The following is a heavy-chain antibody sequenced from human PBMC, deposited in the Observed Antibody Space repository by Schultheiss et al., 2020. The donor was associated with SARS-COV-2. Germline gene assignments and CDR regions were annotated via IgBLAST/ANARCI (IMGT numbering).Heavy chain of an antibody. CDR1: GGSFSGYY. CDR3: ARVPFSSSWYNGMDV. CDR2: INHSGST. D-gene: IGHD6-13*01. J-gene: IGHJ6*02. V-gene: IGHV4-34*01. Sequence: SETLSLTCAVYGGSFSGYYWSWIRQPPGKGLEWIGEINHSGSTNYNPSLKSRVTISVDTSKNQFSLKLSSVTAADTAVYYCARVPFSSSWYNGMDVWGQGTTVTVSS.